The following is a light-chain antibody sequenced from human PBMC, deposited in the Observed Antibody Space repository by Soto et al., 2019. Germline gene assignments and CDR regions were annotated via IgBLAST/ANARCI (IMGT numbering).Light chain of an antibody. CDR1: QSVSSN. J-gene: IGKJ1*01. V-gene: IGKV3-15*01. CDR3: QDYSDWPTWT. Sequence: EIVMTQSPGTLSVSPGERATLSCRSSQSVSSNLAWYQQKPGQAPRLLIYGASTRATGIPARFSGSGSGTEFTLTISSLQSEDFAVYYCQDYSDWPTWTFGQGTKVDIK. CDR2: GAS.